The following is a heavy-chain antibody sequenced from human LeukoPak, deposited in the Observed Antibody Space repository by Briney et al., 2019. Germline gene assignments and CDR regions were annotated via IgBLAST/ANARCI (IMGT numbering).Heavy chain of an antibody. D-gene: IGHD6-13*01. J-gene: IGHJ3*02. Sequence: GRSLRLSCAASGFTFSSYSMNWVRQAPGKGLEWVSSISSSSSYIYYADSVKGRFTISRDNAKNSLYLQMNSLRAEDTAVYYCARGGVAAARRDAFDIWGQGTMVTVSS. V-gene: IGHV3-21*01. CDR3: ARGGVAAARRDAFDI. CDR1: GFTFSSYS. CDR2: ISSSSSYI.